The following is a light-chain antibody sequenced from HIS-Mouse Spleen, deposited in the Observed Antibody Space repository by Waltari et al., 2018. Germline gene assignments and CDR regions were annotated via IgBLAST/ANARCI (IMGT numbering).Light chain of an antibody. CDR3: QSADSSGTYVV. J-gene: IGLJ2*01. V-gene: IGLV3-25*03. CDR2: KGS. CDR1: ALPKQY. Sequence: SYELTQPPSVSVSPGQTARITCSGDALPKQYAYWYHQKPGQAPVLVIYKGSERPSGIPERFSGSSSGTTVTLTISGVQAEDEADYYCQSADSSGTYVVFGGGTKLTVL.